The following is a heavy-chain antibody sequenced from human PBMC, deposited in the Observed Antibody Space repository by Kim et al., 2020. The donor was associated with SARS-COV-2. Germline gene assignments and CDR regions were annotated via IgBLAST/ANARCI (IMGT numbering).Heavy chain of an antibody. Sequence: ADSVKGRCTISRDNAKNTRYLQMNSLRAEDTAVYNCARGYCSGGSCPIDYWGQGTLVTVSS. CDR3: ARGYCSGGSCPIDY. D-gene: IGHD2-15*01. V-gene: IGHV3-74*01. J-gene: IGHJ4*02.